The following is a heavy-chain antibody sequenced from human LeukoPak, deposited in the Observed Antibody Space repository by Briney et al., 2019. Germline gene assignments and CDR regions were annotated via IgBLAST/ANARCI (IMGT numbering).Heavy chain of an antibody. CDR2: ISYDGSNK. Sequence: GGSLRLSCAGSGFTFSSDGMNWVRQAPGKGLEWVAVISYDGSNKYYADSVKGRFTISRDNSKNTLYLQMNSLRAEDTAVYYCARRGHGYGSPFDYWGQGTLVTVSS. CDR1: GFTFSSDG. J-gene: IGHJ4*02. CDR3: ARRGHGYGSPFDY. V-gene: IGHV3-30*03. D-gene: IGHD5-18*01.